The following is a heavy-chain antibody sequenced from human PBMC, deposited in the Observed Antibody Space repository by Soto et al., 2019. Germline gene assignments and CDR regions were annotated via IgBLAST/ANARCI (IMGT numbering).Heavy chain of an antibody. Sequence: EVHLLESGGDLVQPGGSLRLSCVASGFSFTKYAMTWVRQAPGKGLEWVATISGSAISTEYADSVKGRFTISRDNSKNTLFLQMQSQRAEDTATYYCVNWNDEDVDWGQGTLVAVSS. D-gene: IGHD1-1*01. CDR1: GFSFTKYA. CDR2: ISGSAIST. CDR3: VNWNDEDVD. V-gene: IGHV3-23*01. J-gene: IGHJ4*01.